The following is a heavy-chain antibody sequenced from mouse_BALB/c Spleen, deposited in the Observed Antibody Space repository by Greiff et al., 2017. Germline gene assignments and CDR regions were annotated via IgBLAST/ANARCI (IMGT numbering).Heavy chain of an antibody. J-gene: IGHJ4*01. CDR1: GFTFSSFG. CDR3: ATGIYDRDAMDY. V-gene: IGHV5-17*02. D-gene: IGHD2-12*01. Sequence: EVMLVESGGGLVQPGGSRKLSCAASGFTFSSFGMHWVRQAPEKGLEWVAYISSGSSTIYYADTVKGRFTISRDNPKNTLFLQMTSLRSEDTAMYYCATGIYDRDAMDYWGQGTSVTVSS. CDR2: ISSGSSTI.